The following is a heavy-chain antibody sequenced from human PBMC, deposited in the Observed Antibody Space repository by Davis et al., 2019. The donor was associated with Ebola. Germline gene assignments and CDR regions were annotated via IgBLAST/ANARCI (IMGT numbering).Heavy chain of an antibody. CDR2: VSSNGGNT. J-gene: IGHJ4*01. V-gene: IGHV3-23*01. CDR3: ARPYSTPSAGGFEF. CDR1: GFTFDTFA. Sequence: PGGSLRLSCVASGFTFDTFAMTWVRQAPGKGLEWVSAVSSNGGNTYYADSVKGRFTIFRDNSDNSVVLQMNTLRVEDTALYYCARPYSTPSAGGFEFWGQGVMVIVSS. D-gene: IGHD6-6*01.